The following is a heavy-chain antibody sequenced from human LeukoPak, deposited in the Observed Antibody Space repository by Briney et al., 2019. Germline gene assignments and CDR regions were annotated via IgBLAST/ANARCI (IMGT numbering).Heavy chain of an antibody. J-gene: IGHJ4*02. CDR1: GFTFSSYW. CDR2: INQDVSDK. CDR3: ARWGAAFDY. V-gene: IGHV3-7*04. Sequence: GGSLRLSCAASGFTFSSYWMSWVRQTPGRGLEWVANINQDVSDKYYVDSVKGRFTISRDNAENSLYLQMNNLRVEDTAVYYCARWGAAFDYWGQGSLVTVSS. D-gene: IGHD4/OR15-4a*01.